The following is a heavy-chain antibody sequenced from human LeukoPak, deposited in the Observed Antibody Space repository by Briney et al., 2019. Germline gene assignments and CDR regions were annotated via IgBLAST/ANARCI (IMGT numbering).Heavy chain of an antibody. J-gene: IGHJ4*02. CDR3: ARSYCSSTSCHLDY. V-gene: IGHV1-2*02. CDR2: INPNSGGT. Sequence: GASVKVSCKASGYTFTXYYMHWVRQAPGQGLEWMGWINPNSGGTNYAQKFQGRVTMTRDTSISTAYMELSRLRSDDTAVYYCARSYCSSTSCHLDYWGQGTLVTVSS. D-gene: IGHD2-2*01. CDR1: GYTFTXYY.